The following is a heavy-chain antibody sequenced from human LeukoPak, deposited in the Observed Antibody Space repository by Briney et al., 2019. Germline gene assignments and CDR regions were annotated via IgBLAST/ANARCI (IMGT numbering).Heavy chain of an antibody. CDR1: GGSISSSSFY. CDR2: IYYSGST. Sequence: SETLSLTCTVSGGSISSSSFYWGWIRQPPGKGLEWIGSIYYSGSTNYNPSLKSRVTISVDTSKNQFSLKLSSVTAADTAVYYCARSGSGWELLGYWGQGTLVTVSS. CDR3: ARSGSGWELLGY. J-gene: IGHJ4*02. D-gene: IGHD1-26*01. V-gene: IGHV4-39*07.